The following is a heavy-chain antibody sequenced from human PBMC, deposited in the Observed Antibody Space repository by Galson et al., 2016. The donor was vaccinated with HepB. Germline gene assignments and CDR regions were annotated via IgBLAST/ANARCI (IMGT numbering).Heavy chain of an antibody. Sequence: SLRLSCAASGFIFSSYSMHWVRQAPGKGLEWVAVISGAGSVNFYADSVKGRFTISRDNSKNTLYLQMNSLRVEDSAVYYCATEGPQFSRGSNDYWGQRTLVTVSS. V-gene: IGHV3-30-3*01. D-gene: IGHD1-26*01. CDR2: ISGAGSVN. CDR1: GFIFSSYS. J-gene: IGHJ4*02. CDR3: ATEGPQFSRGSNDY.